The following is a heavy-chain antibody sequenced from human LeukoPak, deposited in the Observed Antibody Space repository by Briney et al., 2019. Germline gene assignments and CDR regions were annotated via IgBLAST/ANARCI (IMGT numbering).Heavy chain of an antibody. CDR2: FGHNGGIT. J-gene: IGHJ4*02. CDR3: AYSVGRATVTYYFDY. Sequence: GGSLRLSCAASGFTFSSYAMSWVRQAPGKGLEWVSGFGHNGGITYADSVKGRFTISRDNSKNTLYLQMNSLRAEDTAVYYCAYSVGRATVTYYFDYWGQGTLVTVSS. D-gene: IGHD4-17*01. V-gene: IGHV3-23*01. CDR1: GFTFSSYA.